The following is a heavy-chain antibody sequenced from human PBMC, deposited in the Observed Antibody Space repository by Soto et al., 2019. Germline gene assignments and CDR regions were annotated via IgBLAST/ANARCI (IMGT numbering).Heavy chain of an antibody. D-gene: IGHD3-10*01. J-gene: IGHJ5*02. Sequence: SETLSLTCAVSGDSISRGYYWAWIRQPPGKGLEYIGSIYHSGTTYYNPSLMSRVTISVDTSKNQFSLKLSSVTAADTAVYYCAREPIEYYYGSGDNWFDPWGQGTLVTVSS. CDR2: IYHSGTT. CDR3: AREPIEYYYGSGDNWFDP. CDR1: GDSISRGYY. V-gene: IGHV4-38-2*01.